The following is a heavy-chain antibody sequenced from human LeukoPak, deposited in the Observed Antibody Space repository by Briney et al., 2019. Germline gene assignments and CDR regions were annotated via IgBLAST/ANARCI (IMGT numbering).Heavy chain of an antibody. J-gene: IGHJ6*03. V-gene: IGHV4-4*02. D-gene: IGHD5-18*01. Sequence: PSETLSLTCAVSGGSISSSNWWSWVRQPPGKGLEWIGEIYHSGSTNYNPSLKSRVTISVDKSKNQFSLKLSSVTAADTAVYYCARGGYSYGYRGYSTYYYYYMDVWGKGTTVTVSS. CDR1: GGSISSSNW. CDR3: ARGGYSYGYRGYSTYYYYYMDV. CDR2: IYHSGST.